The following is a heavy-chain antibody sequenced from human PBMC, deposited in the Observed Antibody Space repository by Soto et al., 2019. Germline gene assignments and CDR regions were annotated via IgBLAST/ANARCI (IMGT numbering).Heavy chain of an antibody. D-gene: IGHD3-10*01. CDR1: GGSISSSSYY. J-gene: IGHJ6*02. V-gene: IGHV4-39*02. CDR2: IYYSGST. Sequence: SETLSLTCTVSGGSISSSSYYWGWIRQPPGKGLEWIGSIYYSGSTYYKPSLKNRVTISVNTSKNQFSLKLSSVTAADTFVFYCARESRITMVRGVYYYYGMDVWGQGTTVTVSS. CDR3: ARESRITMVRGVYYYYGMDV.